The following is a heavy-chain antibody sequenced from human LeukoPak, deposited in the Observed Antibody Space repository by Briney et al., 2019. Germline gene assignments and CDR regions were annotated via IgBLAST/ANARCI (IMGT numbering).Heavy chain of an antibody. V-gene: IGHV3-23*01. J-gene: IGHJ6*03. D-gene: IGHD2-15*01. CDR1: GFTFSEFN. Sequence: GGSLRLSCAASGFTFSEFNMNWVRQAPGKGLEWVSVLTGSGGSTYYADSVKGRFTISRDNSKNTLYLQMNSLRAEDSAVYYCAKVYCSGGSCHYFMDVWGKGTTVTVSS. CDR2: LTGSGGST. CDR3: AKVYCSGGSCHYFMDV.